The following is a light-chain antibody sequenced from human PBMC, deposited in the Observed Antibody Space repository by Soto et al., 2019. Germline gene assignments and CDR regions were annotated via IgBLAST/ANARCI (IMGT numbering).Light chain of an antibody. Sequence: EIVLTQSPGTLSLSPGEGATLSCRASQTITSSQLAWYQQRPGQAPRLLTYGSSSRATGIPDRFSGSGSGTDFTLTISRLESEDFAVYYCQQYGSAPFTFGGGIKVEIK. J-gene: IGKJ4*01. CDR2: GSS. CDR3: QQYGSAPFT. CDR1: QTITSSQ. V-gene: IGKV3-20*01.